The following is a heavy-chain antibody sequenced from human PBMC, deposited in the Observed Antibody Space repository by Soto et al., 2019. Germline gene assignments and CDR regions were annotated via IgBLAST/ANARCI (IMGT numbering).Heavy chain of an antibody. CDR1: GFTFSSYG. CDR3: AKLWDSSGWSYFDY. V-gene: IGHV3-23*01. J-gene: IGHJ4*02. D-gene: IGHD6-19*01. CDR2: ISGSGGST. Sequence: GGSLRLSCAASGFTFSSYGMSWVRQAPGKGLEGGSAISGSGGSTYYADPVKGRFTISRDNSKNTLYLQMNSLRAEDTAVYYCAKLWDSSGWSYFDYWGQGTLVTASS.